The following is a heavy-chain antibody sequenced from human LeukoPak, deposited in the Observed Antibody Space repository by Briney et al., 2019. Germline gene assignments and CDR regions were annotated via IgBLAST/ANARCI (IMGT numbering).Heavy chain of an antibody. V-gene: IGHV1-8*01. Sequence: ASVKVSCKASGYTFTSYDINWVRQATGQGLEWMGWMNPNSGNTGYAQRFQGRVTMTRNTSISTAYMELSSLRSEDTAVYYCARGGPPSRITIFGVVISAARSGWFDPWGQGTLVTVSS. CDR3: ARGGPPSRITIFGVVISAARSGWFDP. J-gene: IGHJ5*02. CDR2: MNPNSGNT. CDR1: GYTFTSYD. D-gene: IGHD3-3*01.